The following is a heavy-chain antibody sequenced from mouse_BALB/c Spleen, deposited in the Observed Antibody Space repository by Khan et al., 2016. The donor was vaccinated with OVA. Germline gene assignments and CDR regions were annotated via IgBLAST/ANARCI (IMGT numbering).Heavy chain of an antibody. CDR2: IDYSGTT. CDR1: GYSISSDYA. Sequence: EVQLQESGPGLVKPSQSLSLTCTVTGYSISSDYAWTWIRQFPGNKLEWMGYIDYSGTTSYNPSLKSRTSTTRDTSKNQFFLQLNSVATEDTATFYCASSSFYYRYSVFAYWGQGPTLPVSS. V-gene: IGHV3-2*02. D-gene: IGHD2-14*01. CDR3: ASSSFYYRYSVFAY. J-gene: IGHJ2*01.